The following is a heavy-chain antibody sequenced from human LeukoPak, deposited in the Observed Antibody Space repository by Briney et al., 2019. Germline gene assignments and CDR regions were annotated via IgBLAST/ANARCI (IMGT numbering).Heavy chain of an antibody. D-gene: IGHD6-13*01. CDR1: GGTFSSYA. V-gene: IGHV1-8*02. Sequence: ASVKVSCKASGGTFSSYAISWVRQAPGQGLEWMGWMNPNSGNTGYAQKFQGRVTMTRNTSISTAYMELSSLRSEDTAVYYCARGLSSSWYYYYYYMDVWGKGTTVTISS. CDR3: ARGLSSSWYYYYYYMDV. J-gene: IGHJ6*03. CDR2: MNPNSGNT.